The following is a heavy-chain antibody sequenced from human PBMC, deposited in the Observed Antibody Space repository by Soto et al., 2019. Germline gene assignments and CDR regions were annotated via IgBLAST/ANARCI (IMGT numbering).Heavy chain of an antibody. J-gene: IGHJ6*03. D-gene: IGHD1-26*01. Sequence: GGSLRLSCAASGFTFSSYAMSWVRQAPGKGLEWVSAISGSGGSTYYADSVKGRFTISRDNSKNTLYLQMNSLRAEDTAVYYCATLRIVPSYYYYMDVWGKGTTVTVSS. CDR1: GFTFSSYA. V-gene: IGHV3-23*01. CDR3: ATLRIVPSYYYYMDV. CDR2: ISGSGGST.